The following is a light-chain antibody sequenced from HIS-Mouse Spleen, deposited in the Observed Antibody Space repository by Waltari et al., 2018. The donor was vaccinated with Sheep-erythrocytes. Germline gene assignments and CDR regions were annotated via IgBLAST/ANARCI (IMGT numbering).Light chain of an antibody. CDR1: QSVLSSSNNKNY. Sequence: DIVMTQSPDSLAVSLGERATIHCKSSQSVLSSSNNKNYLAWYQRKPGQPPKLLIYWASTRESGVPDRFSGSGSGTDFTLTISSLQAEDVAVYYCQQYYSTPYTFGQGTKLEIK. V-gene: IGKV4-1*01. CDR3: QQYYSTPYT. J-gene: IGKJ2*01. CDR2: WAS.